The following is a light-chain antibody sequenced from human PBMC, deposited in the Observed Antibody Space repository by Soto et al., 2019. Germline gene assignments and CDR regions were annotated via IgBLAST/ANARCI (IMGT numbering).Light chain of an antibody. Sequence: QSVLTQPPSVSGAPGQRVTISCTWSSSNIGAGYDVHWYQQLPGTAPKLLIYSNFNRPSGVPDRFSGSKSGTSASLAITGLQAEDEADFYCQSYDSSLSGYVFGTGTKLTVL. J-gene: IGLJ1*01. V-gene: IGLV1-40*01. CDR1: SSNIGAGYD. CDR3: QSYDSSLSGYV. CDR2: SNF.